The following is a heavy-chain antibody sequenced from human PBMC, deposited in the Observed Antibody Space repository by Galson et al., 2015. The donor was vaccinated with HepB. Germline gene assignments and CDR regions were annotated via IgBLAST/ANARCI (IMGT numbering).Heavy chain of an antibody. CDR1: GGSISSYY. V-gene: IGHV4-59*01. D-gene: IGHD3-3*01. CDR3: ASAVRNDAFDI. Sequence: LSLTCTVSGGSISSYYWSWIRQPPGKGLEWIGYIYYSGSTNYNPSLKSRVTISVDTSKNQFSLKLSSVTAADTAVYYCASAVRNDAFDIWGQGTMVTVSS. CDR2: IYYSGST. J-gene: IGHJ3*02.